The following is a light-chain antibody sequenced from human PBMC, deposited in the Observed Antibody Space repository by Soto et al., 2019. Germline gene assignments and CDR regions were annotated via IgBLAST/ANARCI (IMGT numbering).Light chain of an antibody. CDR3: LEDNDYPLT. J-gene: IGKJ4*01. Sequence: AIQMTQSPSSLSASVGDRVTITCRASQGSRNDLAWYQQRLGKAPRLLLFTVSSLQSGVPSRFIGSGYGTDISRTISCLQPEEFETYHCLEDNDYPLTFGGAPKVEIK. CDR2: TVS. CDR1: QGSRND. V-gene: IGKV1-6*01.